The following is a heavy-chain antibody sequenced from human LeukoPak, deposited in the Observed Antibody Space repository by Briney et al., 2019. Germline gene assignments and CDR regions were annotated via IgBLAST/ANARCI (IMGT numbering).Heavy chain of an antibody. CDR3: AREGRIAVAGIFDY. J-gene: IGHJ4*02. D-gene: IGHD6-19*01. Sequence: GGSLRLSCAASRFTFSSYSMNWVRQAPGKGLEWVSSISSSSSYIYYADSVKGRFTISRDNAKNSLYLQMNSLKTEDTAVYYCAREGRIAVAGIFDYWGQGTLVTVSS. CDR2: ISSSSSYI. CDR1: RFTFSSYS. V-gene: IGHV3-21*04.